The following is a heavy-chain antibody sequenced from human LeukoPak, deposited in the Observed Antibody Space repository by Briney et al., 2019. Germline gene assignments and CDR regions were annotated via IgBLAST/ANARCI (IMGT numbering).Heavy chain of an antibody. CDR2: IIPIFGTA. V-gene: IGHV1-69*13. CDR1: GGTFSSYA. CDR3: ARARYIVVVPAAPYYYYYMDV. D-gene: IGHD2-2*01. Sequence: SVKVSCKASGGTFSSYAISWVRQAPGQGLEWMGGIIPIFGTANYAQKFQGRVTITADDSTSTAYMELSSLRSEDTAVYYCARARYIVVVPAAPYYYYYMDVWGKGTTVTVSS. J-gene: IGHJ6*03.